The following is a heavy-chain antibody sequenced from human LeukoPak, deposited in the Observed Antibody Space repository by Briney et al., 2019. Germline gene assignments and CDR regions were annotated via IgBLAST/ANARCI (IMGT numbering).Heavy chain of an antibody. D-gene: IGHD1-26*01. CDR3: ARDRFDESGLVGATEGKGFDY. J-gene: IGHJ4*02. CDR1: GFTFSSYA. CDR2: ISYDGSNK. Sequence: PGRSLRLSCAASGFTFSSYAMHWVRQAPGKGLEWVAVISYDGSNKYYADSVKGRFTISRDNSKNTLYLQMNSLRAEDTAVYYCARDRFDESGLVGATEGKGFDYWGQGTLVTVSS. V-gene: IGHV3-30-3*01.